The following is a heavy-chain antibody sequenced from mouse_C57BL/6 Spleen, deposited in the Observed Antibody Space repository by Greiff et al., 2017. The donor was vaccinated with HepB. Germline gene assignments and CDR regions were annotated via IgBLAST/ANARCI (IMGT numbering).Heavy chain of an antibody. J-gene: IGHJ4*01. CDR1: GFSLTSYG. V-gene: IGHV2-2*01. D-gene: IGHD1-1*02. CDR2: IWSGGST. Sequence: VKLVESGPGLVQPSQSLSITCTVSGFSLTSYGVHWVRQSPGKGLEWLGVIWSGGSTDYNAAFISRLSISKDNSKSQVFFKMNSLQADDTAIYYCARKGGSFYYAMDYWGQGTSVTVSS. CDR3: ARKGGSFYYAMDY.